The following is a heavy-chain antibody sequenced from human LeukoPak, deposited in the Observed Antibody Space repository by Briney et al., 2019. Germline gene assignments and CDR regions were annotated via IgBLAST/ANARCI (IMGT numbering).Heavy chain of an antibody. J-gene: IGHJ3*02. V-gene: IGHV4-34*01. D-gene: IGHD2-21*01. CDR3: ARFSKIARGDWGDAFDI. CDR2: INEGGST. CDR1: GGSFIDYF. Sequence: PSETLSLTCSVYGGSFIDYFWGWIRQAPGEGLEWIGEINEGGSTNYNPAFMTRVVVTVDRSKNDFSLTMNFVTAADTAVYYCARFSKIARGDWGDAFDIWGQGTTVIVSS.